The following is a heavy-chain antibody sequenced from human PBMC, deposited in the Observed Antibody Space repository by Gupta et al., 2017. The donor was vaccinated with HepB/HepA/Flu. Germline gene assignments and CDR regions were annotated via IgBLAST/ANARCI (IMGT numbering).Heavy chain of an antibody. J-gene: IGHJ4*02. CDR2: ITSPSNAI. CDR3: VKQSRYCPSARTGCYTDFDL. CDR1: GFVFSSYT. Sequence: VQLVESGGTLVQPGGSLRLSCTASGFVFSSYTMNWVRQAPGKGLEWIAYITSPSNAIFYADSVKGRFTVSRDNGKNSLYLQMSSLRDDDTAVYYCVKQSRYCPSARTGCYTDFDLWGRGTRVTVSS. D-gene: IGHD3/OR15-3a*01. V-gene: IGHV3-48*02.